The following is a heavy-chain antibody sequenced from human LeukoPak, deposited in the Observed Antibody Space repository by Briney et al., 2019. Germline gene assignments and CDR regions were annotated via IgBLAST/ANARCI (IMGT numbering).Heavy chain of an antibody. Sequence: GGSLRLPCAASGFTFSSYAVHWVRQAPGKGLEWVAVISFDGGNKYYADSVKGRFILSRDNSKNTLYLQVNSLRAEDTAVYYCARDLTSSGSRGVDYWGQGTLVTVSP. CDR1: GFTFSSYA. V-gene: IGHV3-30*04. D-gene: IGHD3-9*01. CDR3: ARDLTSSGSRGVDY. CDR2: ISFDGGNK. J-gene: IGHJ4*02.